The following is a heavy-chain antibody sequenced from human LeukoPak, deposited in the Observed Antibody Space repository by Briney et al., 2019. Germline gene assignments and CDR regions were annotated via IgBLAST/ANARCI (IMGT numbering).Heavy chain of an antibody. CDR1: GGSFSGYY. D-gene: IGHD6-13*01. Sequence: SETLSLTCAVYGGSFSGYYWSWIRQPPGKGLEWIGEINHSGSTNYNPSLKSRVTISVDTSKKQFSLKLSSVTAADTAVYYCARGYSSSWNYFDYWGQGTLVTVSS. CDR3: ARGYSSSWNYFDY. J-gene: IGHJ4*02. V-gene: IGHV4-34*01. CDR2: INHSGST.